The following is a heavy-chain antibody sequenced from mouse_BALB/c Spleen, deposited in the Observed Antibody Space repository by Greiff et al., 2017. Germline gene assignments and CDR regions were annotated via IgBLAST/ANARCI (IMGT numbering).Heavy chain of an antibody. CDR2: IAPGSGST. Sequence: DLVKPGASVKLSCKASGYTFTSYWINWIKQRPGQGLEWIGRIAPGSGSTYYNEMFKGKATLTVDTSSSTAYIQLSSLSSEDSAVYVCAKELVGWGQGTLVTVSA. D-gene: IGHD1-1*02. J-gene: IGHJ3*01. CDR3: AKELVG. CDR1: GYTFTSYW. V-gene: IGHV1S41*01.